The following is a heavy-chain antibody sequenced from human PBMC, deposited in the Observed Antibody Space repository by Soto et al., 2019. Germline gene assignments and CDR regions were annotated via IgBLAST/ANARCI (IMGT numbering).Heavy chain of an antibody. CDR3: ARDTDGLHY. V-gene: IGHV3-74*03. CDR1: GLIFSNYR. Sequence: PGGSLRLSCAASGLIFSNYRMHWVRQAPGKRLVWVTCISTDGSITKYADSVKGRFTVSRDNAKNTLYLQMNSLRAEDTAVYYCARDTDGLHYWGQGTMVTVSS. CDR2: ISTDGSIT. J-gene: IGHJ4*02.